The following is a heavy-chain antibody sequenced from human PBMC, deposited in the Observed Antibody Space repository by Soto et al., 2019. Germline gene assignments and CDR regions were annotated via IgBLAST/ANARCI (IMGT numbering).Heavy chain of an antibody. CDR2: IIPILGIA. Sequence: ASVKVSCKASGGTFSSYTISWVRQAPGQGLEWMGRIIPILGIANYAQKFQGRVTITADESTSTAYMELSSLRSEDTAVYYCASGNPYDSSGYYYGYWGQGTLVTVSS. CDR1: GGTFSSYT. J-gene: IGHJ4*02. V-gene: IGHV1-69*02. CDR3: ASGNPYDSSGYYYGY. D-gene: IGHD3-22*01.